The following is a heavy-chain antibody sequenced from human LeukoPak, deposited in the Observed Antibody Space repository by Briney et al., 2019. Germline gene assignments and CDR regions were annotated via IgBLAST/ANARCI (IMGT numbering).Heavy chain of an antibody. CDR2: IYYSGST. J-gene: IGHJ4*02. V-gene: IGHV4-59*01. D-gene: IGHD2-2*01. CDR3: ARGYCSSTSCYYFDY. CDR1: GGSISSYY. Sequence: SETLSLTCTVSGGSISSYYWSWIRQPPRKGLEWIGYIYYSGSTNYNPSLKSRVTISVDTSKNQFSLKLISVTAADTAVYYCARGYCSSTSCYYFDYWGQGTLVTVSS.